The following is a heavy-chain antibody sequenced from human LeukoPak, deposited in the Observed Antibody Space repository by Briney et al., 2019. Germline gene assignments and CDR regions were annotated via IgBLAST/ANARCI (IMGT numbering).Heavy chain of an antibody. V-gene: IGHV3-30*18. CDR3: AKVAVVIRANDAFDI. Sequence: PGGSLRLSCAASGFTFSSYGMHWVRQAPGKGPEWVAVISYDGSNKYYADSVKGRFTISRDNSKNTLYLQMNSLRAEDTAVYYCAKVAVVIRANDAFDIWGQGTMVTVSS. D-gene: IGHD3-22*01. J-gene: IGHJ3*02. CDR1: GFTFSSYG. CDR2: ISYDGSNK.